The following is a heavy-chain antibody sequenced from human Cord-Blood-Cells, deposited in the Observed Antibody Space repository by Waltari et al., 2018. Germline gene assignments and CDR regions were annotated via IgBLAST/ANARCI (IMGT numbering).Heavy chain of an antibody. J-gene: IGHJ4*02. V-gene: IGHV3-30*03. CDR3: ATTQGSSGSYDY. CDR2: ISYDGSNK. CDR1: GFPFGSYG. D-gene: IGHD3-10*01. Sequence: QVQLVESGGGVVQPGRSLRLSCAASGFPFGSYGMHWVRQAPGTGLEWVAVISYDGSNKYYADSVKGRFTISRDNSKNTLYLQMNSLRAEDTAVYYCATTQGSSGSYDYWGQGTLVTVSS.